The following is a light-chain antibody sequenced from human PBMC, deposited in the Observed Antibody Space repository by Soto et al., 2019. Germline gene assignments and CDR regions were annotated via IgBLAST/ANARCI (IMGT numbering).Light chain of an antibody. CDR1: QSVDID. V-gene: IGKV3D-15*01. CDR3: QQYRGWPRT. Sequence: EIVLTQSPGTLSVSPGERVTLSCRASQSVDIDLAWYQQKPGQAPRLLIYGASTRATDMPGRFRGSGAGAEFTLTISILQSEDSAVYYCQQYRGWPRTFXQGTKGDIK. J-gene: IGKJ1*01. CDR2: GAS.